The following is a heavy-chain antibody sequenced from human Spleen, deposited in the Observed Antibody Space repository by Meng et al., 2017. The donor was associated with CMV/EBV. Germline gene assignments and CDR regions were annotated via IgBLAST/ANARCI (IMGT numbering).Heavy chain of an antibody. CDR3: AKGSGSYGDYYYYGMDV. V-gene: IGHV3-30*02. J-gene: IGHJ6*02. CDR2: IRYDGSNK. D-gene: IGHD1-26*01. Sequence: GESLKISCAASGFTFSNYGMHWVRQAPGKGLEWVAFIRYDGSNKYYADSVKGRFTISRDNSKNTLYLQMNSLRAEDMALYYCAKGSGSYGDYYYYGMDVWGQGATVTVSS. CDR1: GFTFSNYG.